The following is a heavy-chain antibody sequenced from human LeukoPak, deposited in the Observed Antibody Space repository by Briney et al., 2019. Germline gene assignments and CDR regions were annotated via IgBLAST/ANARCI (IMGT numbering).Heavy chain of an antibody. J-gene: IGHJ4*02. Sequence: PSDTLSLTCTVSGGSISSYSWSWIRQPPGKGLEWIGYIYYSGSTNYNPSLKSRVTISLDTSKNQFSLKLSSVAPADTAVYYCASGGGEMATPDQFDYWGQGTLVTVSS. CDR3: ASGGGEMATPDQFDY. CDR2: IYYSGST. D-gene: IGHD5-24*01. V-gene: IGHV4-59*07. CDR1: GGSISSYS.